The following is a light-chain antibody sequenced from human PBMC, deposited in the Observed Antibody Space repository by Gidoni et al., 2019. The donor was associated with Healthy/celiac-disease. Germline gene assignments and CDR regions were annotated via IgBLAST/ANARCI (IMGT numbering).Light chain of an antibody. CDR1: KGISSW. V-gene: IGKV1D-12*01. CDR3: QQANSFPLT. Sequence: DIQMTQSPSSVSASVGDRVTLTCRASKGISSWLAWYQQKPGKAPKLLIYAASSFQSWVPSRFSGSGSGTDFTLTISSLQPEDFATYYCQQANSFPLTLGPGTKVDIK. J-gene: IGKJ3*01. CDR2: AAS.